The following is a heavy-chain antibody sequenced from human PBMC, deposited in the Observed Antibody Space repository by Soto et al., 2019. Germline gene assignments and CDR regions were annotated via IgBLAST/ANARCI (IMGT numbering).Heavy chain of an antibody. J-gene: IGHJ4*02. CDR3: ARDSSANDGLRF. V-gene: IGHV1-3*01. CDR2: INAANGNT. CDR1: GYTFTNNA. Sequence: ASVKVSCKASGYTFTNNAIHWVRQAPGQRLEWMGWINAANGNTVYSQKFQGRVTIIRDTSATTAYMDLSSLRSEDTAVYYCARDSSANDGLRFWGQGTLVTVSS. D-gene: IGHD2-8*01.